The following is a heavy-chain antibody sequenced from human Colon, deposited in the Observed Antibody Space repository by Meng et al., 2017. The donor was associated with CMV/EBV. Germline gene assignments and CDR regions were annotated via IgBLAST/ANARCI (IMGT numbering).Heavy chain of an antibody. D-gene: IGHD3-3*01. CDR1: GFTFSSYA. Sequence: GESLKISCAASGFTFSSYALFWVRQAPGKGLEWVSAISGSGGSTYYADSVKGRFTISRDNSKNTLYLQMNSLRAEDSAIYYCAKEGVGRGDPFDHWGQGTLVTVSS. CDR3: AKEGVGRGDPFDH. J-gene: IGHJ5*02. V-gene: IGHV3-23*01. CDR2: ISGSGGST.